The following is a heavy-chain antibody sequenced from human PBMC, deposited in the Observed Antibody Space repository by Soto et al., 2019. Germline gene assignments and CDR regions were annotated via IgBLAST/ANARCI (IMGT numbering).Heavy chain of an antibody. CDR2: MNPNSGNT. V-gene: IGHV1-8*01. CDR1: GYTFTSYD. Sequence: QVQLVQSGAEVKKPGASVKVSCKASGYTFTSYDVNWVRQATGQGLEWMGWMNPNSGNTDYAQKFQGRVTVTTDTSISTAYMELSSLRSEDTAVYYCARVGRSRITVFGWRRGYYYMDVWGKGTTVTVSS. CDR3: ARVGRSRITVFGWRRGYYYMDV. D-gene: IGHD3-3*01. J-gene: IGHJ6*03.